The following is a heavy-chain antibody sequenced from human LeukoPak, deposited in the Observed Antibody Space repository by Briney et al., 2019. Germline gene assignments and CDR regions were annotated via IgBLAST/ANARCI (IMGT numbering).Heavy chain of an antibody. Sequence: GGSLRLSCAASGFTFDDYAMHWVRQAPGKGLEWVSGISWNSGSIGYADSVKGRFTIPRDNAKNSLYLQMNSLRAEDTALYYCAKDVHYSYGYGFDYWGQGTLVTVSS. CDR1: GFTFDDYA. V-gene: IGHV3-9*01. J-gene: IGHJ4*02. CDR2: ISWNSGSI. CDR3: AKDVHYSYGYGFDY. D-gene: IGHD5-18*01.